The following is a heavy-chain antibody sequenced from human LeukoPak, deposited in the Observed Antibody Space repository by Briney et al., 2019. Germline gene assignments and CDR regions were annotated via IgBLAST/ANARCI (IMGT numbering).Heavy chain of an antibody. J-gene: IGHJ4*02. CDR1: GGSISSGGYS. Sequence: SQTLSLTCAVSGGSISSGGYSWSWTRQPPGKGLEWIGYIYHSGSTYYNPSLKSRVTISVDRSKNQFSLKLSSVTAADTAVYYCARGSGYDLRTFDYWGQGTLVTVSS. V-gene: IGHV4-30-2*01. CDR3: ARGSGYDLRTFDY. D-gene: IGHD5-12*01. CDR2: IYHSGST.